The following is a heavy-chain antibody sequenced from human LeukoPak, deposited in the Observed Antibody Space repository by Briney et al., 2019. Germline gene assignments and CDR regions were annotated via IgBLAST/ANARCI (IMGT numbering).Heavy chain of an antibody. V-gene: IGHV3-23*01. CDR2: ISASGSAT. D-gene: IGHD6-19*01. J-gene: IGHJ4*02. CDR3: AKDHGWLVRGCFDY. Sequence: GGSLRLSCAASGFIFSNYGMNWVRQAPGKGLEWVAAISASGSATSYADSVRGRFTNSRDNSKSTTYLQMNSLRAEDTAVYYCAKDHGWLVRGCFDYWGQGTLVTVSS. CDR1: GFIFSNYG.